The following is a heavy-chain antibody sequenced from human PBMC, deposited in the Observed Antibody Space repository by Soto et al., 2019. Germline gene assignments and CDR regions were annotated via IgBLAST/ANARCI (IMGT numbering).Heavy chain of an antibody. D-gene: IGHD2-2*01. Sequence: EVQVVESGGGLVQPGGSLRLSCAASGFIFSNYWMSWVRQAPGKGLEWVANIKQDGSEKHYVDSVKGRFTISRDNADNSLYLQMNSLRAEDTAVYYCAKNNLYCSFINCFVFDYWGQGTLVTVSS. V-gene: IGHV3-7*01. J-gene: IGHJ4*02. CDR3: AKNNLYCSFINCFVFDY. CDR1: GFIFSNYW. CDR2: IKQDGSEK.